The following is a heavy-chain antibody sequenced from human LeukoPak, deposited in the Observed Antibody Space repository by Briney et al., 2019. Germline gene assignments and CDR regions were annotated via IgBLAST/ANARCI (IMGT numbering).Heavy chain of an antibody. CDR2: ISNDGSSK. D-gene: IGHD3-10*01. CDR3: ARARWFGDDAYDV. J-gene: IGHJ3*01. V-gene: IGHV3-30-3*01. Sequence: GGSLRLSCAASGFTFRTYAMHWVRQAPGKGLEWVAIISNDGSSKYYADSVKGPFTISRDNSKNTLYLQMNSLRAEDTALYYCARARWFGDDAYDVWGQGTMVIVSS. CDR1: GFTFRTYA.